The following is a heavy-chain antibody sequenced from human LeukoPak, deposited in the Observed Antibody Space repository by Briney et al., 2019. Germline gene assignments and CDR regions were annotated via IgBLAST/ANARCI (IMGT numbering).Heavy chain of an antibody. CDR1: GFTFNNAW. V-gene: IGHV3-15*01. J-gene: IGHJ6*03. CDR2: IKSKTDGGTT. CDR3: TTVLVFYGSGSSLLYVDV. Sequence: GGSLRLSCAASGFTFNNAWMSWVRQAPGKGLEWVGRIKSKTDGGTTDYAAPVKGRFTISRDDSKNTLYLQMTSLKTEDTAVYYCTTVLVFYGSGSSLLYVDVWGKGTTVTVSS. D-gene: IGHD3-10*01.